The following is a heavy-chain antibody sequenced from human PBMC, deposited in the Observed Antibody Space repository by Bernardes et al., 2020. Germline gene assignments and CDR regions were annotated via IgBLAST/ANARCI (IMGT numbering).Heavy chain of an antibody. Sequence: GGSLRLSCAASGFTVSSNYMSWVRQAPGKGLEWVSVIYSGGSTYYADSVKGRFTISRDNSKNTLYLQMNSLRAEDTAVYYCARGPSNYDFWSGYYSFYYMDVWGKGTTVTVSS. CDR3: ARGPSNYDFWSGYYSFYYMDV. CDR1: GFTVSSNY. V-gene: IGHV3-53*01. D-gene: IGHD3-3*01. J-gene: IGHJ6*03. CDR2: IYSGGST.